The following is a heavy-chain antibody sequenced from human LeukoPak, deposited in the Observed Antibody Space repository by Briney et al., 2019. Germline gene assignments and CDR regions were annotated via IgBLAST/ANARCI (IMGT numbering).Heavy chain of an antibody. J-gene: IGHJ4*02. CDR2: ISGSGGGT. CDR1: GFTFSSYA. D-gene: IGHD3-3*01. CDR3: AKDRLSYYDFWSGYPYYFDY. V-gene: IGHV3-23*01. Sequence: PGGSLRLSCAASGFTFSSYAMSWVRQAPGKGLEWVSVISGSGGGTYYADSVKGRFTISRDNSKNTLYLQMNSLRAEDTAVYYCAKDRLSYYDFWSGYPYYFDYWGQGTLVTVSS.